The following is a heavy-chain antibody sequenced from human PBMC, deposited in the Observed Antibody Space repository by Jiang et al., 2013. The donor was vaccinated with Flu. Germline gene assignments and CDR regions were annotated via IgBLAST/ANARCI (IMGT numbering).Heavy chain of an antibody. CDR3: VRHKGGINAFDI. J-gene: IGHJ3*02. V-gene: IGHV4-59*08. D-gene: IGHD2-21*01. Sequence: KPSETLSLTCTVSGGSISSDYWSWIRQPPGKGLEWIGYMYYSGSTNYSPSLKSRVTISIDTSKDHFSLKLSSVTAADTAVYYCVRHKGGINAFDIWGQGTMVTVSS. CDR1: GGSISSDY. CDR2: MYYSGST.